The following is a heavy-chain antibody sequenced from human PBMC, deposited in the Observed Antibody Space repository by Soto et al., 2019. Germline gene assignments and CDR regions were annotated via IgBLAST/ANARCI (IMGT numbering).Heavy chain of an antibody. V-gene: IGHV4-59*01. Sequence: SETLSLTCTVSGDSISSYFWTWIRQPPGKALEWIGYMFHSGRTNYNPSLTSRVTMSADTSNNQFSLTLTSVTAADTAVYYCAKAVKYYDSTGYDAFAVWGQGIMVTVSS. CDR1: GDSISSYF. CDR3: AKAVKYYDSTGYDAFAV. CDR2: MFHSGRT. J-gene: IGHJ3*01. D-gene: IGHD3-22*01.